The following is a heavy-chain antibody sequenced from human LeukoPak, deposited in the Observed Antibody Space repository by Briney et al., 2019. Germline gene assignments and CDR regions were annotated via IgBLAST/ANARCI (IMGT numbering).Heavy chain of an antibody. V-gene: IGHV1-2*02. J-gene: IGHJ6*02. CDR1: GYTFTGYY. D-gene: IGHD2-15*01. CDR3: ATRRYCSGGSCYTPSPYGMDV. CDR2: INPNSGGT. Sequence: GASVKVSCKASGYTFTGYYMHWVRQAPGQGLEWMGWINPNSGGTIYAQKFQGRVTMTEDTSTDTAYMELSSLRSEDTAVYYCATRRYCSGGSCYTPSPYGMDVWGQGTTVTVPS.